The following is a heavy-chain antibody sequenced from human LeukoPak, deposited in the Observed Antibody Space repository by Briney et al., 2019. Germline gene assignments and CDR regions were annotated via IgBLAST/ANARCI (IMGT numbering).Heavy chain of an antibody. J-gene: IGHJ6*03. V-gene: IGHV3-33*06. CDR2: IWYDGSNI. CDR1: GLMFSDYG. D-gene: IGHD3-10*01. Sequence: SGRSLRLSCVASGLMFSDYGMHWVRQAPGKGLEWVAAIWYDGSNIFYADSVKGRFTISRDNSKNALYLQMNSLRAEDTADYYCAKEGDRGEALYYYYMDVWGNGTTVTVSS. CDR3: AKEGDRGEALYYYYMDV.